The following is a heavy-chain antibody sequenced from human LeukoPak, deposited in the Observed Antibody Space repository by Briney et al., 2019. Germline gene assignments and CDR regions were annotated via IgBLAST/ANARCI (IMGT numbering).Heavy chain of an antibody. CDR3: ARVRDDFWSGYYRQPFDP. V-gene: IGHV4-59*01. D-gene: IGHD3-3*01. Sequence: SETLSLTCTVSGGSISSYYWSWIRQPPGKGLEWIGYIYYSGSTNYNPAPKSRVTISVDTSKNQFSLKLSSVTAADTAVYYCARVRDDFWSGYYRQPFDPWGQGTLVTVSS. CDR1: GGSISSYY. J-gene: IGHJ5*02. CDR2: IYYSGST.